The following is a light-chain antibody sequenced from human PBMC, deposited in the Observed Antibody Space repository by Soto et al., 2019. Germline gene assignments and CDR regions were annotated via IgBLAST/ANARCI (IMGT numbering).Light chain of an antibody. Sequence: QSVLTQSPSASGTPGQRVTISCYGSSSNIGSYPVYWYQQLPGTAPKLLINSDDQRPSGVPDRFSASKSGTSASLAISGLRSEDEADYYGAACDAILSVHVFGAGTKLTVL. CDR2: SDD. V-gene: IGLV1-47*02. J-gene: IGLJ1*01. CDR3: AACDAILSVHV. CDR1: SSNIGSYP.